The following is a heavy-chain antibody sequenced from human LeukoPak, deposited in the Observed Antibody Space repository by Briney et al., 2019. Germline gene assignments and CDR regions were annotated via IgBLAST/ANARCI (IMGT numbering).Heavy chain of an antibody. V-gene: IGHV3-23*01. J-gene: IGHJ4*02. Sequence: PGGSLRLSCAASGFTFSSYAMSWVRQAPGKGVEWVSAISGSGGSTYYADSVKRRVTNSRDNSKKTVYMQMNSLRAEDTAVYYCAKGSLGGYSWYYFDYWGQGTLVTVSS. CDR2: ISGSGGST. D-gene: IGHD3-22*01. CDR1: GFTFSSYA. CDR3: AKGSLGGYSWYYFDY.